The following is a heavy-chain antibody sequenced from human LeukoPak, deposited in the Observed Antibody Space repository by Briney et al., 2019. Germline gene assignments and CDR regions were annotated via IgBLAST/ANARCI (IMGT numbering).Heavy chain of an antibody. CDR3: ACRGSAPGKYFQH. CDR1: GFTFSSFA. Sequence: GGSLRLSCAASGFTFSSFAMSWVRQAPGRGLELVSTVTGSVGSTNYADCVKGRFTISRDNSKNTLSLQRNSLRAEATALYYCACRGSAPGKYFQHWGQGTLVTVSS. J-gene: IGHJ1*01. D-gene: IGHD6-13*01. CDR2: VTGSVGST. V-gene: IGHV3-23*01.